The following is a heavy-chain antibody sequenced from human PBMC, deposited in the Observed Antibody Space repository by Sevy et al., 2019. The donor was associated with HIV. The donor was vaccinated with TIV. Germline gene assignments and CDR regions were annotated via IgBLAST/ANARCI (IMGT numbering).Heavy chain of an antibody. D-gene: IGHD2-8*01. J-gene: IGHJ4*02. CDR2: LCFGCGEI. V-gene: IGHV3-23*01. Sequence: GGSLRLSCVASRFTFSKYSMSWVRQPPGKGLEWVSTLCFGCGEINYSDSVKGRFTISRDNSKSSVYLQMNNLRPEDTAVYYCAREGCTKPHDYWGQGTLVTVSS. CDR1: RFTFSKYS. CDR3: AREGCTKPHDY.